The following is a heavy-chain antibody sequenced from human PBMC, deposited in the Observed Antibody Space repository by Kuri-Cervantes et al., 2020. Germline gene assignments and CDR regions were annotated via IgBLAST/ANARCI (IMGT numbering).Heavy chain of an antibody. CDR2: ISSSSSTI. J-gene: IGHJ6*02. CDR3: ARSPRGQWPKVYYYGMDV. Sequence: GESLKISCAASGFTFSSYGMNWVRQAPGKGLEWISYISSSSSTIYYADSVKGRFTISRDNAKNSLYLQMNSLRGEDTAVYYCARSPRGQWPKVYYYGMDVWGQGTTVTVSS. D-gene: IGHD6-19*01. CDR1: GFTFSSYG. V-gene: IGHV3-48*01.